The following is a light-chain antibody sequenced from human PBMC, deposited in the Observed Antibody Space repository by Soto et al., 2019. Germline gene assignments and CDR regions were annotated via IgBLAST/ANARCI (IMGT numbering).Light chain of an antibody. CDR2: GAS. J-gene: IGKJ4*01. CDR1: QSVSSN. CDR3: QQYTNWPPLT. Sequence: EIVMTQSPATLSVSPGERATLSCRASQSVSSNLAWYQQKPGQAPRLLIYGASTRATGIPARFSGSGSGIEFTLTISSLHSEGFAVYYCQQYTNWPPLTFGGGTKVEI. V-gene: IGKV3-15*01.